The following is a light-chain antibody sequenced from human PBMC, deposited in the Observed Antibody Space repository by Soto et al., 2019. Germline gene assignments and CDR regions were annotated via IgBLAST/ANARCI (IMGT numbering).Light chain of an antibody. V-gene: IGLV1-40*01. CDR2: GND. CDR3: QSYDNSLKL. CDR1: SSNIGAGYD. J-gene: IGLJ1*01. Sequence: QSVLTQPPSVSGAPGQRVTISCTGSSSNIGAGYDVHWYQQLPGTAPKLLIYGNDNRPSGVPDRFSGSKSGTSASLAITGLQAEDEADYYCQSYDNSLKLFGNGTKVTVL.